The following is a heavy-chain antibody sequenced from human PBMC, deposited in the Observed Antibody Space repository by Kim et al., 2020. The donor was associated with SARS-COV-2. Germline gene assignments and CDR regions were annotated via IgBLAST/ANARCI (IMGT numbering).Heavy chain of an antibody. J-gene: IGHJ6*02. CDR1: GGSISSSSYY. Sequence: SETLSLTCTVSGGSISSSSYYWGWIRQPPGKGLEWIGSIYYSGSTYYNPSLKSRVTISVDTSKNQFSLKLSSVTAADTAVYYCARPGRGYYYCMDVWGQGTTVTVSS. CDR3: ARPGRGYYYCMDV. CDR2: IYYSGST. V-gene: IGHV4-39*01. D-gene: IGHD1-1*01.